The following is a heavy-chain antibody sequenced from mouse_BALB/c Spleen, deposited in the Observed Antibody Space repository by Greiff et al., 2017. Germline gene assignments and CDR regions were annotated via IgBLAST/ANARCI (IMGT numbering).Heavy chain of an antibody. Sequence: VQLKESGGGLVQPGGSLKLSCAASGFTFSSYGMSWVRQTPDKRLELVATINSNGGSTYYPDSVKGRFTISRDNAKNTLYLQMSSLKSEDTAMYYCARGTVVATVWYFDVWGAGTTVTVSS. V-gene: IGHV5-6-3*01. J-gene: IGHJ1*01. CDR2: INSNGGST. D-gene: IGHD1-1*01. CDR3: ARGTVVATVWYFDV. CDR1: GFTFSSYG.